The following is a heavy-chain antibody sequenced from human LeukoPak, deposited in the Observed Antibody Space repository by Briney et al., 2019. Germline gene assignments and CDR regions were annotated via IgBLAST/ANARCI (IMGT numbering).Heavy chain of an antibody. Sequence: GRSLRLSCTASGFTFGDYAMSWVRQAPGKGLEWVGFIRSKAYGGTTEYAASVKGRFTISRDDSKSIAYLQMNSLKTEDTAVYYCTRDAVVPAATDAFDIWGQGTMVTVSS. CDR3: TRDAVVPAATDAFDI. J-gene: IGHJ3*02. CDR2: IRSKAYGGTT. D-gene: IGHD2-2*01. V-gene: IGHV3-49*04. CDR1: GFTFGDYA.